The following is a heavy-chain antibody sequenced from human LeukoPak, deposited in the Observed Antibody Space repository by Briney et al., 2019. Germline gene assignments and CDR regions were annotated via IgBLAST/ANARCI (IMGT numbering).Heavy chain of an antibody. D-gene: IGHD6-19*01. CDR2: TNYDGSYT. CDR3: ARDLPRHYSSGWPTGY. V-gene: IGHV3-21*01. CDR1: GFTFSSYS. J-gene: IGHJ4*02. Sequence: GGSLRLSCAASGFTFSSYSMNWVRQAPGKGLVWVARTNYDGSYTDYADSVKGRFIISRDNAKNSLYLQMNSLRAEDTAVYYCARDLPRHYSSGWPTGYWGQGTLVTVSS.